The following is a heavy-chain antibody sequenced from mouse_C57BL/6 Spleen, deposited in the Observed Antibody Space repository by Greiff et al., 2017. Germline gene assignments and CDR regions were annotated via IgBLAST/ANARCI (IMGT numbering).Heavy chain of an antibody. CDR3: ARRGGSSWFAY. V-gene: IGHV1-69*01. J-gene: IGHJ3*01. Sequence: QVQLQQPGAELVMPGASVKLSCKASGYTFTSYWMHWVKQRPGQGLEWIGEIDPSDSYTNYNQKFKGKSTLTVDKSSSTAYMQLSSLTSEDSAVYYCARRGGSSWFAYWGQGTLVTVSA. CDR1: GYTFTSYW. D-gene: IGHD1-1*01. CDR2: IDPSDSYT.